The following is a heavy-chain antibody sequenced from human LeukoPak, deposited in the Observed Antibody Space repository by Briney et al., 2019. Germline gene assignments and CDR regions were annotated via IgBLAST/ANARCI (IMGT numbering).Heavy chain of an antibody. V-gene: IGHV3-11*04. D-gene: IGHD4-17*01. CDR1: GFTFSDYY. Sequence: GGSLRLSCAASGFTFSDYYMSWIRQAPGKGLEWVSYISTSGSTIYYADSVKGRFTISRDNAKNSLYLQMSSLRAEDTAVYYCASQQDYGDYYFDHWGQGTPVTVSS. CDR2: ISTSGSTI. CDR3: ASQQDYGDYYFDH. J-gene: IGHJ4*02.